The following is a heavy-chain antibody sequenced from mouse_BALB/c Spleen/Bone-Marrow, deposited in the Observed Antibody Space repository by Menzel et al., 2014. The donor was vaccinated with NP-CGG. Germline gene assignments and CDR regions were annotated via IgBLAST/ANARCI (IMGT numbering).Heavy chain of an antibody. J-gene: IGHJ1*01. Sequence: VKLMESGPGLVAPSQSLSITCTVSGFSLTSYGVHWVRQPPGKGPEWLGLIWAGGSTNYNSALMSRLSISKDNSKSQVFLKMNSLQTDDTAMYYCARKDYGSRGGYFDVWGAGTTVTVSS. CDR1: GFSLTSYG. CDR2: IWAGGST. V-gene: IGHV2-9*02. CDR3: ARKDYGSRGGYFDV. D-gene: IGHD1-1*01.